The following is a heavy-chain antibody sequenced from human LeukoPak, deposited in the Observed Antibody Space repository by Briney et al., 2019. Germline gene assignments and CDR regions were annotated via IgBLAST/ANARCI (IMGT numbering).Heavy chain of an antibody. Sequence: ASVRVSCKPSGYIFTSNSITWVGQASGQQLEWMGWISTFNGYTKYAQNLQGRITMTRDTSTRTVYLEMRNLRSDDTVVYFCARGEFYYDLWGQGALVTVSS. V-gene: IGHV1-18*04. CDR2: ISTFNGYT. CDR1: GYIFTSNS. D-gene: IGHD3-16*01. J-gene: IGHJ4*02. CDR3: ARGEFYYDL.